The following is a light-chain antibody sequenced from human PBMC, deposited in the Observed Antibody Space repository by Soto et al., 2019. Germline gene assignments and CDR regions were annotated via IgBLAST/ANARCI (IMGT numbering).Light chain of an antibody. CDR3: QQYNKWPRT. Sequence: EIVMTQSPATLSVSPGERATLSCRASQSVRNNLAWYQQKPGQAPRLVIYAASTRATGIPDRFSGSVSGTEFTLTISSLQSEDFAVYYCQQYNKWPRTFGQGTKVDIK. CDR1: QSVRNN. CDR2: AAS. J-gene: IGKJ1*01. V-gene: IGKV3-15*01.